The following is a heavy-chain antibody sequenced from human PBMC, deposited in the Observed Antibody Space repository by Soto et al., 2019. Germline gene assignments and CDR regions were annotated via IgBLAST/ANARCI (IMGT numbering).Heavy chain of an antibody. CDR2: VSYDGSNK. V-gene: IGHV3-30*18. D-gene: IGHD6-19*01. CDR1: GFTFGSYA. CDR3: AKARAGYSSGALDY. Sequence: GGSLRLSCATSGFTFGSYAMQWVRQAPGKGLEWVAFVSYDGSNKDYADSVKDRFTVSRDNSKNTLYLQINNLRAEDTAVYYCAKARAGYSSGALDYWGQGTLVTVSS. J-gene: IGHJ4*02.